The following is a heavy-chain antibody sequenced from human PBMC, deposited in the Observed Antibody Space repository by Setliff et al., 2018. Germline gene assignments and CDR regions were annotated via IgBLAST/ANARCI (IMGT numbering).Heavy chain of an antibody. CDR1: GYTFTRYG. J-gene: IGHJ6*02. V-gene: IGHV1-18*01. D-gene: IGHD1-20*01. Sequence: ASVKVSCKASGYTFTRYGISWVRQAPGKGFEWMGWIGPYNGNTYYAQKFQGRVAITTDTSTSTAYMELRSLRSDDTDVYYCAQGGNITRETYYYYGMDVWGQGTTVTISS. CDR3: AQGGNITRETYYYYGMDV. CDR2: IGPYNGNT.